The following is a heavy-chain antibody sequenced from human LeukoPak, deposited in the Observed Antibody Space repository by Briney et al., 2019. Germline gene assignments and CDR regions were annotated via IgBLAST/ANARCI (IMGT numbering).Heavy chain of an antibody. V-gene: IGHV3-21*01. J-gene: IGHJ4*02. D-gene: IGHD1-1*01. CDR3: TTNEYEGDPFYY. Sequence: GSLRLSCAASDFTFSSYTMHWVRPAPGKGLEWVSSISSTGNYKYYADSVRGRFTISRDNAKNSLYLQMNSLRVDDTAIFYCTTNEYEGDPFYYWGQGALVTVS. CDR1: DFTFSSYT. CDR2: ISSTGNYK.